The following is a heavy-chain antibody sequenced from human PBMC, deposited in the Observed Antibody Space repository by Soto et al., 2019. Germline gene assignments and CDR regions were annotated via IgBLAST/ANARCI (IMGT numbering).Heavy chain of an antibody. CDR2: MNPNSGNT. V-gene: IGHV1-8*01. CDR3: ARVSGSGSYWYYYYGMDV. J-gene: IGHJ6*02. CDR1: GYTFTSYD. D-gene: IGHD3-10*01. Sequence: QVQLVQSGAEVKKPGASVKVSCKASGYTFTSYDINWVRQATGQGLEWMGWMNPNSGNTGYAQKFQGRVTMTRNTAISTANMEPSSRRSEATAVYYGARVSGSGSYWYYYYGMDVWGQGTTVTVSS.